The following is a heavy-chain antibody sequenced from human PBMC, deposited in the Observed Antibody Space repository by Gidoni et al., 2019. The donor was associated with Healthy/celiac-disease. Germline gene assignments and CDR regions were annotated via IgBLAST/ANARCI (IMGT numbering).Heavy chain of an antibody. V-gene: IGHV4-39*01. CDR1: GGSISSSSYY. CDR2: IYYSGST. J-gene: IGHJ4*02. Sequence: QLQLQESGPGLVKPSETLSLTCTVSGGSISSSSYYWGWIRQPPGKGLEWIGSIYYSGSTYYNPSLKSRVTISVDTSKNQFSLKLSSVTAADTAVYYCARSSSGWNDPGLILDYWGQGTLVTVSS. CDR3: ARSSSGWNDPGLILDY. D-gene: IGHD6-19*01.